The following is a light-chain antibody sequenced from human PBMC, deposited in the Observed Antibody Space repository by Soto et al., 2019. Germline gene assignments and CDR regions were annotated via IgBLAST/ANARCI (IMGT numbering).Light chain of an antibody. J-gene: IGLJ2*01. Sequence: QSALTQPPSASGSPGQSVTISCTGTSSDVGAYIYVSWYQQHPGTAPKLIIYEVNKRPSGVPDRFSGSRSGNTASLTVSGLQPEDADDYYCISYAGNHNLVFGGGTQLTVL. V-gene: IGLV2-8*01. CDR3: ISYAGNHNLV. CDR2: EVN. CDR1: SSDVGAYIY.